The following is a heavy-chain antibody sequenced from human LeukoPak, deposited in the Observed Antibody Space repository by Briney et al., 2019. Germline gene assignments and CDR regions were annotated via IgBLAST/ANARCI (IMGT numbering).Heavy chain of an antibody. J-gene: IGHJ4*02. Sequence: PGGSLRLSCAASGFTFSSYSMNWVRQPPGKGLEWIGEINHSGSTNYNPSLKSRVTISVDTSKNQFSLKLSSVTAADTAVYYCARRISRITMIVVVIRGNGPYFDYWGQGTLVTVSS. CDR2: INHSGST. D-gene: IGHD3-22*01. CDR1: GFTFSSYS. CDR3: ARRISRITMIVVVIRGNGPYFDY. V-gene: IGHV4-34*01.